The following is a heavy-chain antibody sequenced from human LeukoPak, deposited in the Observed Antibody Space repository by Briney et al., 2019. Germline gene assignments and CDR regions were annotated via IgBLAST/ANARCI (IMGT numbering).Heavy chain of an antibody. CDR1: GFTFSSYG. CDR3: AKDSGPYYYGSGSYYNVDY. Sequence: GGSLRLSCAASGFTFSSYGMHWVRQAPGKGLEWVAVISYDGSNKYYADSVKGRFTISRDNSKNTLYLQMNSLRAEDTAVYYCAKDSGPYYYGSGSYYNVDYWGQGTLVTVSS. CDR2: ISYDGSNK. J-gene: IGHJ4*02. D-gene: IGHD3-10*01. V-gene: IGHV3-30*18.